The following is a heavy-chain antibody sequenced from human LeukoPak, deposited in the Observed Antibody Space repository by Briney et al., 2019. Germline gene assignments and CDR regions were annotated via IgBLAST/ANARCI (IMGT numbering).Heavy chain of an antibody. D-gene: IGHD3-10*01. V-gene: IGHV3-48*02. Sequence: GGSLRLSCAASGFTFSNYNMNWVRQAPGKGLEWVSFITSRSSSIYYADSVKGRFTISRDNAQNSLYLQMNSLRDEDTAVYYCARDSRFGKLLIPYFDYWGQGTLVTVSS. CDR2: ITSRSSSI. CDR3: ARDSRFGKLLIPYFDY. CDR1: GFTFSNYN. J-gene: IGHJ4*02.